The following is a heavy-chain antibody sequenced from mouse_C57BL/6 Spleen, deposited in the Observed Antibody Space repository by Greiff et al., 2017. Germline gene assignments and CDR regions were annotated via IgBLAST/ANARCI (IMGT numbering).Heavy chain of an antibody. V-gene: IGHV1-52*01. CDR1: GYTFTSYW. J-gene: IGHJ4*01. CDR3: ARGNYGAMDY. CDR2: IDPSDSET. Sequence: QVQLQQPGAELVRPGSSVKLSCKASGYTFTSYWMHWVKQRPIQGLEWIGNIDPSDSETHYNQKFKDKATLTVDKSSSTAYMQLSRLTSEDSAVYYCARGNYGAMDYWGQGTSVTVSS. D-gene: IGHD1-1*01.